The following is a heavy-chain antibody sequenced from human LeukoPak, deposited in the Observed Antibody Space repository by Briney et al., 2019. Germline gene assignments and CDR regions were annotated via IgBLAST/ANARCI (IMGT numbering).Heavy chain of an antibody. V-gene: IGHV4-34*01. CDR1: GGSFSGYY. J-gene: IGHJ4*02. CDR3: ARATGWGILTGYYRTFDY. CDR2: INHSGST. Sequence: SETLSLTCAVYGGSFSGYYWSWIRQPPGKGLEWIGEINHSGSTNYNSSLESRVTISVDTSKNHFSLKLSSVTAADTAVYYCARATGWGILTGYYRTFDYWGQGTLVTVSS. D-gene: IGHD3-9*01.